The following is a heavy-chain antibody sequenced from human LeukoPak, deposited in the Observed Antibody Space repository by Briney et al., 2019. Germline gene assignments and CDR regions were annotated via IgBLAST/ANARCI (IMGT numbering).Heavy chain of an antibody. Sequence: GSLRLSCAASGLTFSNAWMSWVRQAPGKGLEWIAYIHNSGHTNSNPSLKSRVTISIDTSKSQFSLELKSVTAADTAVYYCGRHGHDTGNYEAHFDYWGQGALVTVSS. D-gene: IGHD1-1*01. J-gene: IGHJ4*02. V-gene: IGHV4-59*08. CDR2: IHNSGHT. CDR3: GRHGHDTGNYEAHFDY. CDR1: GLTFSNAW.